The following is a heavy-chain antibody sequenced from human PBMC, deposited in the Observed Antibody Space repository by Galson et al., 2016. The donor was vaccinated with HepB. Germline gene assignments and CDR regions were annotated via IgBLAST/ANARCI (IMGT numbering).Heavy chain of an antibody. J-gene: IGHJ5*02. CDR1: GFTFSDYS. CDR3: AGSGTIYDFWSGHYRPNWFDP. D-gene: IGHD3-3*01. V-gene: IGHV3-48*02. Sequence: SLRLSCAASGFTFSDYSLNWVRQAPGKGLEWVSYISTTSTTIYYADSVEGRFTISRDNAKNSLYLQMNSLRNEDTAVYYCAGSGTIYDFWSGHYRPNWFDPWGQGTLVTVSS. CDR2: ISTTSTTI.